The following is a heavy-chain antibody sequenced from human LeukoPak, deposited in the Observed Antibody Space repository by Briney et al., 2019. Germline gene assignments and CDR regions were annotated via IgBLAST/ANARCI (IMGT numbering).Heavy chain of an antibody. CDR1: GFTFSDYY. J-gene: IGHJ3*02. V-gene: IGHV3-11*01. Sequence: GGSLRLSCAASGFTFSDYYMSWIRQAPGKGLEWVSYISSSGITIYYADSVKGRFTISRDNAKNSLYLQMNSLRAEDTAVYYCASLLRDIVGDAFDIWGQGTMVTVSS. CDR3: ASLLRDIVGDAFDI. D-gene: IGHD2-21*01. CDR2: ISSSGITI.